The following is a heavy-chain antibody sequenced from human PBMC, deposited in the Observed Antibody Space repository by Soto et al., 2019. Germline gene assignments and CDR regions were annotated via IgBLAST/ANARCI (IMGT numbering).Heavy chain of an antibody. CDR1: GGSISSSSYY. CDR2: IYYSGST. D-gene: IGHD3-10*01. J-gene: IGHJ4*02. Sequence: PSETLSLTCTVSGGSISSSSYYWGWIRQPPGKGLEWIGSIYYSGSTYYNPSLKSRVTISVDTSKNQFSLKLSSVTAADTAVYYCAGPSASSGRGLQPLDYWGQGTLVTVSS. V-gene: IGHV4-39*01. CDR3: AGPSASSGRGLQPLDY.